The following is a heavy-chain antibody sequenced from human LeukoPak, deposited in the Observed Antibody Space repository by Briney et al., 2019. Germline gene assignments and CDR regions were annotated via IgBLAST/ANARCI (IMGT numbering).Heavy chain of an antibody. J-gene: IGHJ4*02. D-gene: IGHD3-9*01. CDR3: ARVRYYLDY. CDR2: IRNKANSYTT. V-gene: IGHV3-72*01. Sequence: PGGSLRLSCAASGFTLGDHYMDWVRQAPGKGLEWVGRIRNKANSYTTEYAASVKGRFTISRDDSKNSLYLQMNSLKTEDTAVYYCARVRYYLDYWGQGTLVTVSS. CDR1: GFTLGDHY.